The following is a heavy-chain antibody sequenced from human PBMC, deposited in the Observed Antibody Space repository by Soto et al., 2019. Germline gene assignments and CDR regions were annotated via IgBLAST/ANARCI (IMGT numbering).Heavy chain of an antibody. CDR1: GGTFSSYA. D-gene: IGHD6-13*01. CDR2: ISANNGTT. Sequence: ASVKVSCKASGGTFSSYAISWVRQAPGQGLEWMGWISANNGTTNYAQKLQGRVTMTTDTSTSTAYMELRSLRSDDTAVYYCARPSVSSWAPSDYWGQGTLVTVSS. J-gene: IGHJ4*02. CDR3: ARPSVSSWAPSDY. V-gene: IGHV1-18*01.